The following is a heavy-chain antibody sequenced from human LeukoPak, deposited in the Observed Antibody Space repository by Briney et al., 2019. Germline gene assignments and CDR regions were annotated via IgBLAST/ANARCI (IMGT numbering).Heavy chain of an antibody. J-gene: IGHJ6*02. D-gene: IGHD2-15*01. CDR3: AKTSRYCSDGSCYSGYGLDV. V-gene: IGHV3-23*01. CDR2: ISGSGRRT. Sequence: GGSLRLSCAASGFTVSSNYMSWVRQAPGKGLEWVSSISGSGRRTDYADSVKGRFTISRDNSKDTGYLQMNSLRAEDTAIYCCAKTSRYCSDGSCYSGYGLDVWGQGTTVTVSS. CDR1: GFTVSSNY.